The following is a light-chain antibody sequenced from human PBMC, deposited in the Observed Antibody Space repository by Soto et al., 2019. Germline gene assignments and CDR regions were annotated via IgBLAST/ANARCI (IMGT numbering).Light chain of an antibody. V-gene: IGKV3-15*01. Sequence: EIVMTQSPATLSVSPGERATLSCRASQSVSSNLAWYQQKPGQAPRLLIYGASTRATGIPARFSGSGSGTDFTLTISSLQSEDFAVYYCQQYNNWPWTFCQGTKVEIK. CDR3: QQYNNWPWT. CDR1: QSVSSN. J-gene: IGKJ1*01. CDR2: GAS.